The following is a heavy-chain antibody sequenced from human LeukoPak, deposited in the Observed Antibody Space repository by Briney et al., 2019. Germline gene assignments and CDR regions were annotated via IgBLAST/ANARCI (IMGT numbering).Heavy chain of an antibody. CDR2: IYYSGST. CDR1: GGSISGYY. Sequence: PSETLSLTCAVSGGSISGYYWSWIRQPPGKGLEWSGYIYYSGSTNYNPSLKSRVTISIDTSKNQFSLKLSSVTAADTAVYYCARAPGDTSMVNQRDHYYYCAMDVWGQGTTVIVSS. V-gene: IGHV4-59*01. J-gene: IGHJ6*02. CDR3: ARAPGDTSMVNQRDHYYYCAMDV. D-gene: IGHD5-18*01.